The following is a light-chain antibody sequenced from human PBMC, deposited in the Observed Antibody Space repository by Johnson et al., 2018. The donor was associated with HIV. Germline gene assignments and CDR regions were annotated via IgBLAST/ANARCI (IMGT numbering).Light chain of an antibody. J-gene: IGLJ1*01. CDR1: SSNIGNNY. CDR3: GTWDSSLRAWDNYV. Sequence: QSVLTQPPSVSAAPGQKVTISCSGSSSNIGNNYVSWYQQLPGTAPKLLIYENNKRPSGIPDRFSGSKSGTSATLAITGLQTGEEADYYCGTWDSSLRAWDNYVFGTGTKVTVL. V-gene: IGLV1-51*02. CDR2: ENN.